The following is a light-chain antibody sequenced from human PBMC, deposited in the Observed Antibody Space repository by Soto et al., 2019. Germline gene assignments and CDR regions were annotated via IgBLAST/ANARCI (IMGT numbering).Light chain of an antibody. Sequence: EIVWTQSPATLSLSPGERATISCRASQRVSSYLAWYQQNPGQAPRLLIYDASNRATGIPARFSGSGSGTDFTLTISSLEPEDFAVYYCQQRSNWPPAFGQGTKLEIK. J-gene: IGKJ2*01. CDR1: QRVSSY. CDR3: QQRSNWPPA. V-gene: IGKV3-11*01. CDR2: DAS.